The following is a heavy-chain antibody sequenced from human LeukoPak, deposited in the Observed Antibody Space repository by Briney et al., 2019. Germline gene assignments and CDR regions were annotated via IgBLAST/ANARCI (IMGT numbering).Heavy chain of an antibody. Sequence: IPSETLSLTCTVSGGSISSYYWGWIRQPPGKGLEWIGYIYYSGSTNYNPSLKSRVTISVDKSKNQFSLKLSSVTAADTAVYYCARSKDILTGYCFDYWGQGTLVTGSS. CDR1: GGSISSYY. CDR3: ARSKDILTGYCFDY. CDR2: IYYSGST. J-gene: IGHJ4*02. V-gene: IGHV4-59*01. D-gene: IGHD3-9*01.